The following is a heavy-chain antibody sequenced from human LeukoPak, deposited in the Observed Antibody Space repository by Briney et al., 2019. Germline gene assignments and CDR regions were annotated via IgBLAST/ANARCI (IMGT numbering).Heavy chain of an antibody. CDR2: IRYDGSNK. Sequence: GGSLRLSCAASGFTFSSYGMHWVRQAPGKGLERVAFIRYDGSNKYYADSVKGRFTISRDNSKNTLYLQMNSLRAEDTAVYYCAKDGVVSSSHFDYWGQGTLVTVSS. D-gene: IGHD6-13*01. J-gene: IGHJ4*02. V-gene: IGHV3-30*02. CDR1: GFTFSSYG. CDR3: AKDGVVSSSHFDY.